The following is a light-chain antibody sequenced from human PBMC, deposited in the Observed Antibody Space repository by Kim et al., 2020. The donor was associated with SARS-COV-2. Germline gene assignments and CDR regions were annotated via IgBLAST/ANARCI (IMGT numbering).Light chain of an antibody. J-gene: IGKJ4*01. Sequence: VAPGERAPLSCRASQSLNSEFVSYQQKPGQAPRLLIYYASTRVTGIPARFSGSGSGTEFSLTINRLQSEDVAIYYCQQYSYRPLTFGGGTKVDIK. CDR2: YAS. CDR1: QSLNSE. CDR3: QQYSYRPLT. V-gene: IGKV3-15*01.